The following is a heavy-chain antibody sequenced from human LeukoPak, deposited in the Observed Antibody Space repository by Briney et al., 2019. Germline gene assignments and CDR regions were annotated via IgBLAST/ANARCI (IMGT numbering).Heavy chain of an antibody. CDR2: ISSSGSTI. J-gene: IGHJ6*03. D-gene: IGHD1-26*01. CDR3: ARGALIYYYYYYMDV. CDR1: GFTFSSYE. Sequence: PGGSLRLSCAASGFTFSSYEMNWVRQAPGKGLEWVSYISSSGSTIYYADSVKGRFTISRDNAKNSLYLQMNSLRAEDTAVYYCARGALIYYYYYYMDVWGKGTTVTISS. V-gene: IGHV3-48*03.